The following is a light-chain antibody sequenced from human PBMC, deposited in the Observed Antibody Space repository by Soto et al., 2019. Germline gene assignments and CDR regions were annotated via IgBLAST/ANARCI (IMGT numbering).Light chain of an antibody. Sequence: DIQMTQSPSTLSASVGDRVTITCRASQSISWSLAWYQQKPGKAPKLLIYRASSLESGVPSRFSGSGSGTEFTLTVSSLQPDDFATYYCQQYGSHPNTFGQGTRLEIK. V-gene: IGKV1-5*03. CDR3: QQYGSHPNT. CDR1: QSISWS. CDR2: RAS. J-gene: IGKJ2*01.